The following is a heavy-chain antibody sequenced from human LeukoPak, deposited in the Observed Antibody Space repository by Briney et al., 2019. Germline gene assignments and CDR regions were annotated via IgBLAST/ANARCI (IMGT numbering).Heavy chain of an antibody. CDR2: ISYDGSNK. V-gene: IGHV3-30*18. CDR3: AKDRSSSWSLDY. CDR1: GFTFSRNG. D-gene: IGHD6-13*01. Sequence: GGSLRLSCAASGFTFSRNGRHWVRQAPGKGLEGVAVISYDGSNKYYADSVKGRFTISGDNSKNTLYLQMNSLRDEDTAVYYCAKDRSSSWSLDYWGQGTLVTVSS. J-gene: IGHJ4*02.